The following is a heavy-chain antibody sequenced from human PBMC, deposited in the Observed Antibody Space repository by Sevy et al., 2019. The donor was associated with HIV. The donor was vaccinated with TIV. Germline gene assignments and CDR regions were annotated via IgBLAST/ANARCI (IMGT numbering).Heavy chain of an antibody. J-gene: IGHJ4*02. CDR3: ARDMAYGSGSIVYDY. CDR1: GFVFSSYT. D-gene: IGHD3-10*01. Sequence: GGSLRLSCPASGFVFSSYTMNWVRQSPGKGLEWVSSISGSSRYIFYADSVKGRFTISRDNARNSLYLQMNSLRAEDTADYYCARDMAYGSGSIVYDYWGQGTLVTVSS. CDR2: ISGSSRYI. V-gene: IGHV3-21*01.